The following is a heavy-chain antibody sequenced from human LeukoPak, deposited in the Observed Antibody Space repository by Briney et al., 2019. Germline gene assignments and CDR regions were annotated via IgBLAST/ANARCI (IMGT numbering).Heavy chain of an antibody. J-gene: IGHJ4*02. CDR1: GGSFSGYY. D-gene: IGHD3-22*01. CDR2: SNHSGST. V-gene: IGHV4-34*01. Sequence: SETLSLTCAAYGGSFSGYYWSWIRQPPGKGLHWLGESNHSGSTNYNPSLKSRVTISVDTSKNQFSLKLSSVTAADTAVYYCARGVYYDSSGYSNFDYWGQGTLVTVSS. CDR3: ARGVYYDSSGYSNFDY.